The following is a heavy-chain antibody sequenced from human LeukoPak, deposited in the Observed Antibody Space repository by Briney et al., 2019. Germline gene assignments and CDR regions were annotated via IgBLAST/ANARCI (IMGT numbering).Heavy chain of an antibody. J-gene: IGHJ3*01. CDR1: GFTFSRYS. CDR3: AREVIRGEVVNV. D-gene: IGHD3-22*01. CDR2: ISSSSSTI. Sequence: PGGSLRLSCAASGFTFSRYSMNWVRQAPGKGLEWVSYISSSSSTIYYTDSVKGRFTISRDNSKNTLYLQMNSLRAEDTAVYYCAREVIRGEVVNVWGQGTMVTVSS. V-gene: IGHV3-48*01.